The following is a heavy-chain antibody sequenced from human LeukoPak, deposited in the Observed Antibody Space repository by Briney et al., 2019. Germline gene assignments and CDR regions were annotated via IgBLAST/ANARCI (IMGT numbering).Heavy chain of an antibody. CDR2: IKQDGSEK. V-gene: IGHV3-7*03. Sequence: PGGSLRLSCAASGFDFSNYWMYWVRQAPGKGLEWVANIKQDGSEKYYVDSVRGRFTISRDNAKNSLSLQMNSLRAEDTAVYYCTRPSFDSSVSGVVYWGQGTLVTVSS. CDR3: TRPSFDSSVSGVVY. D-gene: IGHD3-22*01. CDR1: GFDFSNYW. J-gene: IGHJ4*02.